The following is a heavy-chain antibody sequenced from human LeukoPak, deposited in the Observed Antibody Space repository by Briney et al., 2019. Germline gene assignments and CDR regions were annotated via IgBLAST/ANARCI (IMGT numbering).Heavy chain of an antibody. CDR1: GFTVSSNH. D-gene: IGHD5-24*01. CDR3: ARGDGYNYWDY. CDR2: IYSGGST. Sequence: GGSLRLSCAASGFTVSSNHMSWVRQAPGKGLEWVSVIYSGGSTYYADSVKGRFTISRDNSKNTVYLQMDSLRAEDTAVYYCARGDGYNYWDYWGQGTLVTVSS. V-gene: IGHV3-53*01. J-gene: IGHJ4*02.